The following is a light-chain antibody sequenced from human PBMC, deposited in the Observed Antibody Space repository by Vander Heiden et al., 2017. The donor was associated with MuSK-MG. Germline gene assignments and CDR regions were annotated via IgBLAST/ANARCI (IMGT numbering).Light chain of an antibody. CDR2: DDT. CDR1: NIGNKN. V-gene: IGLV3-21*02. CDR3: QVWDSSTDHWV. J-gene: IGLJ3*02. Sequence: YVLPQPPSVSVAPGQTARITCGGNNIGNKNVHWYQQKPGQAPVVVVYDDTDRPSGIPERFSGANSGNTATLTISRVEAGDEANYYCQVWDSSTDHWVFGGGTKLAVL.